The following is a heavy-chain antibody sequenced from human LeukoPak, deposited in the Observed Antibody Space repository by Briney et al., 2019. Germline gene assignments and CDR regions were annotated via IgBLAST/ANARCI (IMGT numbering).Heavy chain of an antibody. CDR2: LSYTGKT. V-gene: IGHV4-59*02. Sequence: SETLSLTCNVSGVSVNTSHGHWIRQRPGKGLEWIGCLSYTGKTDYNPSLKSRVSISRGSSNNHFSLKLTSVTAADTAVYYCSEGYFEPFDHWGQGILVTVSS. CDR1: GVSVNTSH. J-gene: IGHJ4*02. CDR3: SEGYFEPFDH. D-gene: IGHD2/OR15-2a*01.